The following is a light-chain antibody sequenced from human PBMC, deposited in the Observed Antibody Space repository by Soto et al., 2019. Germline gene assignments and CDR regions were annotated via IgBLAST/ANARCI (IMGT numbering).Light chain of an antibody. V-gene: IGKV3-20*01. Sequence: IVLTQSPGTLSSSPGERATLSCRASQSVSTSNLAWYQQRPGQAPRLLIYDVSNRATGIPARFSGSGSGTDFSLTISSLEPEDFAVYYCQQYGGSGTFGQGTKVDIK. J-gene: IGKJ1*01. CDR3: QQYGGSGT. CDR2: DVS. CDR1: QSVSTSN.